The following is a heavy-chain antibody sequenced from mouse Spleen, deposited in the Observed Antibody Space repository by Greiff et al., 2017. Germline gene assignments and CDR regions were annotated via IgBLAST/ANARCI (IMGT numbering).Heavy chain of an antibody. D-gene: IGHD2-4*01. CDR2: IHPNSGST. J-gene: IGHJ4*01. CDR1: GYTFTSYW. V-gene: IGHV1-64*01. Sequence: VQLQQSGAELVKPGASVKLSCKASGYTFTSYWMHWVKQRPGQGLEWIGMIHPNSGSTNYNEKFKSKATLTVDKSSSTAYMQLSSLTSEDSAVYYCAREIGDYDGRNAMDYWGQGTSVTVSS. CDR3: AREIGDYDGRNAMDY.